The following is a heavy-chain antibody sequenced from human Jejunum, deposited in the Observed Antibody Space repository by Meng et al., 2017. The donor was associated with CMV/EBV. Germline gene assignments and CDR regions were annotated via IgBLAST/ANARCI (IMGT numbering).Heavy chain of an antibody. CDR2: IEHDGSNK. CDR1: GFTFSNYG. J-gene: IGHJ4*02. CDR3: AKDVGY. D-gene: IGHD1-26*01. Sequence: QVGRGGSGGGVVQPGGSLRLSCAASGFTFSNYGIHWVRQAPGKGLEWVAFIEHDGSNKYYADSVKGRFTISRDNSKNTLYLQMNSLRVEDTAVYYCAKDVGYWGQGTLVTVSS. V-gene: IGHV3-30*02.